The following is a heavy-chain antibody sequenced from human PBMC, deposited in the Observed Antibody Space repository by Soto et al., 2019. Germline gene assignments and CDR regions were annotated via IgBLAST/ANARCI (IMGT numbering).Heavy chain of an antibody. D-gene: IGHD2-21*01. CDR3: ARAEFLFDY. CDR2: ISYDGSNK. CDR1: GFTFSSHA. V-gene: IGHV3-30-3*01. J-gene: IGHJ4*02. Sequence: GGSLRLSCEAAGFTFSSHAMHWVRQAPGKGLEWVAVISYDGSNKYYADSVKGRFIISGDNSKNTLYLQMDSLRVDDTAVYYCARAEFLFDYWGQGTLVTVSS.